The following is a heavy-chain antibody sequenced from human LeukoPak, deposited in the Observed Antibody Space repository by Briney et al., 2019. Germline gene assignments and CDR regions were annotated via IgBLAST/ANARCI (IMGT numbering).Heavy chain of an antibody. CDR2: IYSGGST. Sequence: GGSLRLSCAAPGFTVSSKYMSWVRQAPGKGLEWVSVIYSGGSTYYADSVKGRFTISRDNSKNTLYLQMNSLRAEDTAVYYCARGCSSTSCYGFDYWGQGTLVTVSS. V-gene: IGHV3-53*01. D-gene: IGHD2-2*01. CDR1: GFTVSSKY. CDR3: ARGCSSTSCYGFDY. J-gene: IGHJ4*02.